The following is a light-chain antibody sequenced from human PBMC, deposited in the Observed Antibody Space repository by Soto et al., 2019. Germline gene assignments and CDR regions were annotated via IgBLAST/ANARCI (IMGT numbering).Light chain of an antibody. J-gene: IGLJ2*01. CDR1: SSDVGGYNY. CDR3: SSYTRSSTRV. Sequence: QSALTQPASVSGSPGQSITISCTGTSSDVGGYNYVSWYQQHPGKAPKLMIYEVSNRPSGVSNRFSGSKSGNTASLPISGLQAEDEADYYCSSYTRSSTRVFGGGTKLTVL. CDR2: EVS. V-gene: IGLV2-14*01.